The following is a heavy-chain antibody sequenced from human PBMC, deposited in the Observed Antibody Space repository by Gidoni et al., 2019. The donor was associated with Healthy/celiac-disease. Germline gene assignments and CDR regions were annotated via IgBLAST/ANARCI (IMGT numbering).Heavy chain of an antibody. J-gene: IGHJ6*03. Sequence: EVQLVESGEGLDKPGVSLQLSCAPSGFTFSIYSMNWFRQAPGKGLEWVSSIRRSSSYIYYADSVKGRFTVSRDNAKNSLYLQMNSLRAEDTAVYYCARDRVVVVPAAMQLLDYYYMDVWGKGTTVTVSS. CDR1: GFTFSIYS. D-gene: IGHD2-2*01. CDR2: IRRSSSYI. CDR3: ARDRVVVVPAAMQLLDYYYMDV. V-gene: IGHV3-21*01.